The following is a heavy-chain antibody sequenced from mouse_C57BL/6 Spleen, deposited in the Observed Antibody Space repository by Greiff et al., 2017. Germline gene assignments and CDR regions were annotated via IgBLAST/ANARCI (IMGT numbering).Heavy chain of an antibody. CDR3: ARTGDYDYDRGIFFDY. D-gene: IGHD2-4*01. CDR2: IYPRDGST. J-gene: IGHJ2*01. V-gene: IGHV1-85*01. Sequence: VQLQQSGPELVKPGASVKLSCKASGYTFTSYDINWVKQRPGQGLEWIGWIYPRDGSTKYNEKFKGKATLTVDTSSSTAYMELHSLTSEDSAVYFCARTGDYDYDRGIFFDYWGQGTTLTVSS. CDR1: GYTFTSYD.